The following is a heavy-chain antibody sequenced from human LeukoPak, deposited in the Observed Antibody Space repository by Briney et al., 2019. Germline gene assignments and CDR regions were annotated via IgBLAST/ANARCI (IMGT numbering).Heavy chain of an antibody. J-gene: IGHJ4*02. CDR2: IYHSGST. CDR3: ARVDYYFDY. Sequence: SETPSLTCTVSGYSISSGYYWGWIRQPPGKGLEWIANIYHSGSTYYNPSLKSRVTISVDTSKNQFSLKLSSVTAADTAVYYCARVDYYFDYWGQGTLVTVSS. V-gene: IGHV4-38-2*02. CDR1: GYSISSGYY.